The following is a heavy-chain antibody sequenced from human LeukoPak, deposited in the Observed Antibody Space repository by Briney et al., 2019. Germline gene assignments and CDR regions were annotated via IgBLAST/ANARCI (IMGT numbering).Heavy chain of an antibody. CDR1: GYTFTSYD. D-gene: IGHD3-3*01. J-gene: IGHJ6*02. CDR2: MNPNSGNT. CDR3: ARADYDFHGMDV. Sequence: GASVKVSCKASGYTFTSYDINWVRQATGQGLEWMGWMNPNSGNTGYAQKFQGWVTMTRDMSISTVYMELSRLRSDDTAVYYCARADYDFHGMDVWGQGTTVTVSS. V-gene: IGHV1-8*01.